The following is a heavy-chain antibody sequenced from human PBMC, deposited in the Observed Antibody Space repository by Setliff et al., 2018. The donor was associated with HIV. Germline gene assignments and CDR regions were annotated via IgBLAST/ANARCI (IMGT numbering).Heavy chain of an antibody. CDR1: GGSISSDDYY. CDR3: ARTYSSNWYIDY. V-gene: IGHV4-30-4*08. Sequence: KASETLSLTCTVSGGSISSDDYYWNWIRQPPGKGLEWIGYIAYSGSTYDSPSLKSRVTISVDTSKNQFSLKLSFVTAADTAIYYCARTYSSNWYIDYWGQGTLVTVSS. J-gene: IGHJ4*02. CDR2: IAYSGST. D-gene: IGHD6-13*01.